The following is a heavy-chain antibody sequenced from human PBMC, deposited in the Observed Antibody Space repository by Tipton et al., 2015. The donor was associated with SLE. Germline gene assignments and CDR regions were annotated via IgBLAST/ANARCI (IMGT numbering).Heavy chain of an antibody. J-gene: IGHJ5*02. CDR1: GGSISSYY. CDR2: IYTSGSI. V-gene: IGHV4-4*09. Sequence: TLSLTCTVSGGSISSYYWSWIRQPPGKGLEWIRYIYTSGSINYNSSLKSRVTISIDTSKKQFSLKLSSVTAADTAVYYCARVPGNWFDPWGQGTLVTVSS. CDR3: ARVPGNWFDP.